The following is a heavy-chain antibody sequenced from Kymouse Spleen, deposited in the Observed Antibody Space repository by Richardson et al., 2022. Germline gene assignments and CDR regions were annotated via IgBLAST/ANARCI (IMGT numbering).Heavy chain of an antibody. D-gene: IGHD7-27*02. CDR2: IWYDGSNK. CDR1: GFTFSSYG. CDR3: ARDRGLTGDPHDAFDI. Sequence: QVQLVESGGGVVQPGRSLRLSCAASGFTFSSYGMHWVRQAPGKGLEWVAVIWYDGSNKYYADSVKGRFTISRDNSKNTLYLQMNSLRAEDTAVYYCARDRGLTGDPHDAFDIWGQGTMVTVSS. V-gene: IGHV3-33*01. J-gene: IGHJ3*02.